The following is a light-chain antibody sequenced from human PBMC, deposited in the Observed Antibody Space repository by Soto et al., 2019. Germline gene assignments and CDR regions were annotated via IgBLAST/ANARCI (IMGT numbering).Light chain of an antibody. CDR1: FNIGYY. J-gene: IGKJ4*01. CDR2: WAY. Sequence: VVTQSPDSLAVSLGGRATINCKSDFNIGYYLVWYQQKPGQSPKVLIYWAYTRESGVTDRFSGSVSGTDFTLTINGLQAEDEAVYYSQQYYSMPLTFGGGTNVEIK. V-gene: IGKV4-1*01. CDR3: QQYYSMPLT.